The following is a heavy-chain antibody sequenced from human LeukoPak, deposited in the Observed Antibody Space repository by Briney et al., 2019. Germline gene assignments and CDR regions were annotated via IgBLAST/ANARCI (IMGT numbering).Heavy chain of an antibody. Sequence: GGSLRLSCAASGFTFSSYGMHWVRQAPGKGLEWVAVIWYDGSNKYYADSVKGRFTISRDNSKNTLYLQMNSLRAEDTAVYYCARDHHPVMITFGEPGDYWGQGTLVTVSS. J-gene: IGHJ4*02. CDR3: ARDHHPVMITFGEPGDY. CDR2: IWYDGSNK. D-gene: IGHD3-16*01. V-gene: IGHV3-33*01. CDR1: GFTFSSYG.